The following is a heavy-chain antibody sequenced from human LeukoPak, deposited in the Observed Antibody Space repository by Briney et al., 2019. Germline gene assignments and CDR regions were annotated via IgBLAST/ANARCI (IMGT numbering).Heavy chain of an antibody. D-gene: IGHD6-13*01. Sequence: GGSLRLSCAASGFTVSSNRMSWVRQAPGKGLEWVSVIYSGGRTYCADSVKGRFTTSRDNSKNTLYLQMSSLRAEDTAVYYCAMCSAATGTVYWGQGTLVTVSS. CDR1: GFTVSSNR. CDR2: IYSGGRT. V-gene: IGHV3-66*01. CDR3: AMCSAATGTVY. J-gene: IGHJ4*02.